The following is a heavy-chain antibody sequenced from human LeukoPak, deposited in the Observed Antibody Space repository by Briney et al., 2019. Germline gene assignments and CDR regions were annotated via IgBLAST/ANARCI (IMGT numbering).Heavy chain of an antibody. J-gene: IGHJ4*02. D-gene: IGHD3-10*01. CDR2: IMPIFGTA. Sequence: SVKVSCKASGGTFSSYAISWVRQAPGQGLEWMGGIMPIFGTANYAQKFQGRVTITADESTSTAYMELSSLRSEDTAVYYCASDVEDGSGSFVYYFDYWGQGTLVTVSS. CDR3: ASDVEDGSGSFVYYFDY. V-gene: IGHV1-69*13. CDR1: GGTFSSYA.